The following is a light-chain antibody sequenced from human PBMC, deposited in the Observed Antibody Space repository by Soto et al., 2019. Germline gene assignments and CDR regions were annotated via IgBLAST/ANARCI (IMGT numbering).Light chain of an antibody. V-gene: IGKV1-27*01. CDR2: AAS. J-gene: IGKJ1*01. CDR3: QKSDSAPQT. Sequence: DIQMTQSPSSLSASVGDRVTITCRASQGISNYLAWYQQKPGKGPKLLIYAASTLQSGVPSRFSGSGSVTDFTLTISSLQPEDVATYYFQKSDSAPQTFGQGIKVEIK. CDR1: QGISNY.